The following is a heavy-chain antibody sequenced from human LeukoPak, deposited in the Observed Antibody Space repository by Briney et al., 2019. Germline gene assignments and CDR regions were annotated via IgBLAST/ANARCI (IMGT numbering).Heavy chain of an antibody. D-gene: IGHD3-3*01. CDR1: GFTFSSYA. Sequence: PGGSLRLSCAASGFTFSSYAMSWVRQAPGNGLEWVSTISGSVGSTYYADSVRGRFTISRDNSKNTLYLLMNSLRAEDTAVYYCARPDPPLILEWPAPYFDYWGQGTLVTVSS. CDR2: ISGSVGST. CDR3: ARPDPPLILEWPAPYFDY. V-gene: IGHV3-23*01. J-gene: IGHJ4*02.